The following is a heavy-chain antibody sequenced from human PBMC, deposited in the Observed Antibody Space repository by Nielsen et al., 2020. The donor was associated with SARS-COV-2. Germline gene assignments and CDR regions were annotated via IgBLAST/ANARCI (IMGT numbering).Heavy chain of an antibody. CDR2: INPSGGST. Sequence: ASVKVSCKASGYTFTSYGISWVRQAPGQGLEWMGIINPSGGSTSYAQKFQGRVTLTRDTSTSTVYMELSSLRSEDTAVYYCARDYLDDSGPPPQYYFGMDVWGQGTTVTVSS. CDR3: ARDYLDDSGPPPQYYFGMDV. V-gene: IGHV1-46*01. J-gene: IGHJ6*02. CDR1: GYTFTSYG. D-gene: IGHD2-15*01.